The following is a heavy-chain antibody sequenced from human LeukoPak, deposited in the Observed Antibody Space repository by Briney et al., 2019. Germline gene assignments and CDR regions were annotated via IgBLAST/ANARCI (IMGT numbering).Heavy chain of an antibody. J-gene: IGHJ4*02. CDR2: ISAYNGNT. CDR1: GYTLTGLS. D-gene: IGHD4-17*01. Sequence: ASVKVSCKFSGYTLTGLSMHRVRQAPGQGLEWMGWISAYNGNTNYAQKLQGRVTMTTDTSTSTAYMELRSLRSDDTAVYYCARGDGDYYPSAYWGQGALVTVSS. CDR3: ARGDGDYYPSAY. V-gene: IGHV1-18*01.